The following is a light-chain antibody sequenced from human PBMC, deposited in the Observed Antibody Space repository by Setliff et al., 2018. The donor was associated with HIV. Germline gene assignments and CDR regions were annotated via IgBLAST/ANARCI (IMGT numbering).Light chain of an antibody. CDR2: AVS. CDR3: SSYTVRSTPV. CDR1: SSDIGSCDY. V-gene: IGLV2-14*01. J-gene: IGLJ1*01. Sequence: QSVLTQPASVSGSPGQSITISCTGTSSDIGSCDYVSWYQQHPGKAPKLIIYAVSSRPPGVSNHFSGSKSDNTASLTISGLQADDEADYYCSSYTVRSTPVFGTGTKVTVL.